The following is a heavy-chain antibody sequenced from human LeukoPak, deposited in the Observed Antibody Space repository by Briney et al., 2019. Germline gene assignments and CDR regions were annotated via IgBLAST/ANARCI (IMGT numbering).Heavy chain of an antibody. D-gene: IGHD2-21*02. Sequence: PGRSLRLSCAASGFTFSSYGMHWVRQAPGKGLEWVAVISYDGSNKYYADSVKGRFTISRDNSKNTLYLQMNSLRAEDTAVYYCAKDIYCGGDCYIRAGDSWGQGTLVTVSS. CDR2: ISYDGSNK. V-gene: IGHV3-30*18. CDR1: GFTFSSYG. CDR3: AKDIYCGGDCYIRAGDS. J-gene: IGHJ4*02.